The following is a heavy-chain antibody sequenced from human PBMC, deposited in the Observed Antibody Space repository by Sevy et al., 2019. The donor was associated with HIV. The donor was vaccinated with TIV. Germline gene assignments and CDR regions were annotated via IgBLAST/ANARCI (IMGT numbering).Heavy chain of an antibody. CDR2: IYYSGST. CDR3: ARDPGIAVAGEYYFDY. D-gene: IGHD6-19*01. V-gene: IGHV4-59*13. Sequence: SETLSLTCTVSVGSISSYYWSWIRQPPGKGLEWIGYIYYSGSTNYNPSLKSRVTISVDTSKNQFSLKLTSVTAADTAVYYCARDPGIAVAGEYYFDYWGQGTLVTVSS. CDR1: VGSISSYY. J-gene: IGHJ4*02.